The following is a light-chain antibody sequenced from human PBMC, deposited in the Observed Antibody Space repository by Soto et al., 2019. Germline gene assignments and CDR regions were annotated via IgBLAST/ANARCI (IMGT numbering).Light chain of an antibody. Sequence: VLTQSPCTLSLSPGERATLSCRASQSVSSSYLAWYQQKPGQAPRLLIYGASSRATGIPDRFSGSGSGTDFTLTISRLEPEDFAVYYCQQYGSSPRTFGPGTKVDIK. CDR3: QQYGSSPRT. CDR2: GAS. V-gene: IGKV3-20*01. CDR1: QSVSSSY. J-gene: IGKJ3*01.